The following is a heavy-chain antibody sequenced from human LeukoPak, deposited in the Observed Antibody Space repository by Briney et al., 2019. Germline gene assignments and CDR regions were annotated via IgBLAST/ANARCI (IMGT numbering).Heavy chain of an antibody. CDR3: ARWEAAGTQMVTD. J-gene: IGHJ4*02. V-gene: IGHV5-51*01. Sequence: GESLKISCKGSGYSLTSYWIGWVRQMPGKGLEWMGIIYPGDSDTRYSPSFQGQVTISADKSISTAYLQWSSLKASDTAMYYCARWEAAGTQMVTDWGQGTLVTVSS. CDR2: IYPGDSDT. CDR1: GYSLTSYW. D-gene: IGHD6-13*01.